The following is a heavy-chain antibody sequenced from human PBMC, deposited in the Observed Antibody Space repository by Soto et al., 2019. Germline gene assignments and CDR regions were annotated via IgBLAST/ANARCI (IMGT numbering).Heavy chain of an antibody. V-gene: IGHV4-30-2*01. CDR3: ARVMRQYYDSSGTIGFDP. CDR1: GGSISSGGYS. D-gene: IGHD3-22*01. J-gene: IGHJ5*02. Sequence: PSETLSLICAVSGGSISSGGYSWSWIRQPPGKGLEWIGYIYHSGSTYYNPSLKSRVTISVDRSKNQFSLKLSSVTAADTAVYYCARVMRQYYDSSGTIGFDPWGQGTLVTV. CDR2: IYHSGST.